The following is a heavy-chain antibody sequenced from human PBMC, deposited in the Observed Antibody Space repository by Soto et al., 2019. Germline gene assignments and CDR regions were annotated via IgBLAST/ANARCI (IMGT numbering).Heavy chain of an antibody. D-gene: IGHD1-26*01. V-gene: IGHV1-3*01. Sequence: QVQLVQSGAEVKKPGASVKVSCKASGYSFTSYAMHWVRQAPGQRLEWMGWINAGNGNTKYSQKFQGRVTIIRDTSASTAYMELSGLRSEDTAVYYCASPTEGGFDYWGQGTLVTVSS. CDR2: INAGNGNT. CDR1: GYSFTSYA. J-gene: IGHJ4*02. CDR3: ASPTEGGFDY.